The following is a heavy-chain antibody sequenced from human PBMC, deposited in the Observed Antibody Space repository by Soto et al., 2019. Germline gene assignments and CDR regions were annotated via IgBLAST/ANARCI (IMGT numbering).Heavy chain of an antibody. D-gene: IGHD6-25*01. CDR3: ARVCGPRPGFYYGMDV. Sequence: SETLSLTCAVSGGSISSSNWWSWVRQPPGKGLEWIGEIYHSGSTNYNPSLKSRVTISVDKSKNQFSLQLSSVTAADTAVYYCARVCGPRPGFYYGMDVWGQGTTVTVSS. CDR2: IYHSGST. V-gene: IGHV4-4*02. CDR1: GGSISSSNW. J-gene: IGHJ6*02.